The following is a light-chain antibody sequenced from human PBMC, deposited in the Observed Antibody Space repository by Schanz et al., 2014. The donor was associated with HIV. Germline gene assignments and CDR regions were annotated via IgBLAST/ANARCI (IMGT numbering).Light chain of an antibody. V-gene: IGLV1-36*01. CDR3: LSYDRSLSGPYL. CDR2: YDD. Sequence: QSVLTQPPSVSEAPRQRVTISCSGSSSNIGNNAVNWYQQLPGKAPKLLIYYDDLLPSGVSDRFSGSKSGTAASLAISGLQAEDEADYYCLSYDRSLSGPYLFGTGTKLTVL. CDR1: SSNIGNNA. J-gene: IGLJ1*01.